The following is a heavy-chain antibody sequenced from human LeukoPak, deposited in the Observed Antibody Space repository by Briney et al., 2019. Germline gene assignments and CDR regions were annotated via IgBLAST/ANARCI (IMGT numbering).Heavy chain of an antibody. V-gene: IGHV4-34*01. J-gene: IGHJ4*02. CDR2: INHSGST. Sequence: SETLSLTCAVYGGSFSGYYWSWIRQPPGKGLEWIGEINHSGSTNYNPSLKSRVTISVDTSKNQFSLKLSSVTAADTAVYYCARSLGLRLLFSNWGQGTLVTVSS. CDR1: GGSFSGYY. D-gene: IGHD5-12*01. CDR3: ARSLGLRLLFSN.